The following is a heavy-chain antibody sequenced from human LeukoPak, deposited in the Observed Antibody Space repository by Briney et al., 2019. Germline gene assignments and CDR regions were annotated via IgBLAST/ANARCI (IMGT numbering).Heavy chain of an antibody. CDR2: ISGSGGSS. V-gene: IGHV3-23*01. Sequence: GGSLRLSCAASGFTFSSSSMSGVRQAPGKGLEWVSTISGSGGSSYYADSVKGRFTISRDDSKNTLYLQMHSLRAEDTAVYYCAKITTNWGQGTLVTVSS. J-gene: IGHJ4*02. CDR1: GFTFSSSS. CDR3: AKITTN. D-gene: IGHD1-1*01.